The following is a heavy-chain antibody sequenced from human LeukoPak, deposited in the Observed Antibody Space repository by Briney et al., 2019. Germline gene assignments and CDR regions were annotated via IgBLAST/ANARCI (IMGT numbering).Heavy chain of an antibody. V-gene: IGHV4-39*02. J-gene: IGHJ1*01. Sequence: PSETLSLTCTVSGGSINSNSYFWGWIRQTPGKGLEWIGNIYNTGTTSYNPSLKTRITISVDTSKVHFSLSLRSVTAADTAVYFCARSRIAAAVTEYFHHWGRGTLVSVSS. CDR2: IYNTGTT. CDR1: GGSINSNSYF. CDR3: ARSRIAAAVTEYFHH. D-gene: IGHD6-13*01.